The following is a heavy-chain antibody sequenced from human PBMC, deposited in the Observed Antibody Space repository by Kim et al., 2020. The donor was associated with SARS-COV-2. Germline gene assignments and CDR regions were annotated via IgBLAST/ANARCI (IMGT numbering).Heavy chain of an antibody. CDR2: RT. V-gene: IGHV3-23*01. CDR3: AKSVVRDFDY. D-gene: IGHD2-15*01. J-gene: IGHJ4*02. Sequence: RTYYADSVKGRFTISRDNSKNTLYLQMNSLRAEDTAVYYCAKSVVRDFDYWGQGTLVTVSS.